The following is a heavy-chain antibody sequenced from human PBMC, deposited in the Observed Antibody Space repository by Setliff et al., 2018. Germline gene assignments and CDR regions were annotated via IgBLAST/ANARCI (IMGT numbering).Heavy chain of an antibody. Sequence: GASVKVSCKASGYTFTSYDINWVRQATGQGLEWMGWMNPNSGNPGYAQKFQGRVTITRNTSISTAYMELSRLRSEDTAVYYCARVKVIVGATPRTYYMDVWGKGTTVTVSS. V-gene: IGHV1-8*03. J-gene: IGHJ6*03. CDR1: GYTFTSYD. D-gene: IGHD1-26*01. CDR3: ARVKVIVGATPRTYYMDV. CDR2: MNPNSGNP.